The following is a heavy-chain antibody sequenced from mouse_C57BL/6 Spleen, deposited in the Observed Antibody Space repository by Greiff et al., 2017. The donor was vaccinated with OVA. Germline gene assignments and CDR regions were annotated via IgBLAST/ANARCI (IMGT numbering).Heavy chain of an antibody. V-gene: IGHV1-26*01. D-gene: IGHD1-1*01. CDR2: INSNNGGT. CDR3: ARSVGSSYPYFDY. Sequence: VQLQQSGPELVKPGASVKISCKASGYTFTDYYMNWVKQSHGKSLEWIGDINSNNGGTSYNQKFKGKATLTVDKSSSTAYMELRSLTSEDSAVYYCARSVGSSYPYFDYWGQGTTLTVSS. CDR1: GYTFTDYY. J-gene: IGHJ2*01.